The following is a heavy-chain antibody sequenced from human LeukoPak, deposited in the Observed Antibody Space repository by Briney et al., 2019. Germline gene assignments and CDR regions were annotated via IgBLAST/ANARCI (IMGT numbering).Heavy chain of an antibody. J-gene: IGHJ6*02. Sequence: GGSLRLSCAASGFTFSSYDMHWVRQATGKGLEWVSAIGTAGDTYYPGSVKGRFTISRENAKNSLYLQMNSLRAGDTAVYYCARALPPDGMYVWGQGTTVTVSS. V-gene: IGHV3-13*01. CDR1: GFTFSSYD. CDR3: ARALPPDGMYV. CDR2: IGTAGDT.